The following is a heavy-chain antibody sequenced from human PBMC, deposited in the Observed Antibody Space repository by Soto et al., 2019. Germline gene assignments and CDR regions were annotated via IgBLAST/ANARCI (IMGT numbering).Heavy chain of an antibody. V-gene: IGHV4-38-2*01. CDR2: IYHSGST. Sequence: SETLSLTCAVSGYSISSGYYWGWIRQPPGKGLEWIGSIYHSGSTYYHPSLKSRVTISVDTSKNQFSLKLSSVTAADTAVYYCARVPPEFHLFDYWGQGTLVTVSS. CDR3: ARVPPEFHLFDY. CDR1: GYSISSGYY. J-gene: IGHJ4*02.